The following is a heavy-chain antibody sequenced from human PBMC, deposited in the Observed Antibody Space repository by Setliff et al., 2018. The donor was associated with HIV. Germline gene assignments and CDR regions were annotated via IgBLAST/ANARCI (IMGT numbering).Heavy chain of an antibody. D-gene: IGHD3-22*01. CDR2: IYQTGSI. J-gene: IGHJ4*02. CDR3: ARQAWHSGRNGYFVDN. V-gene: IGHV4-38-2*02. Sequence: SETLSLTCSVSGYSISNGYYWGWFRQSPGKGLEWIATIYQTGSIYYNPSLQNRVTLLLDMSKNKFSLKLSSATAADTAVYYCARQAWHSGRNGYFVDNWGQGMLVTVSS. CDR1: GYSISNGYY.